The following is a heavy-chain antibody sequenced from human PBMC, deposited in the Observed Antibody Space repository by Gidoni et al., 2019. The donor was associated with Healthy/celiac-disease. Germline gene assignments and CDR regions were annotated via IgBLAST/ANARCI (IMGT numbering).Heavy chain of an antibody. CDR2: IYTSGST. CDR1: APSISSGSYY. J-gene: IGHJ4*02. CDR3: ARDFRRYYDN. Sequence: QVQPQESGPGLVKPSQTLSLPCTVPAPSISSGSYYWSWIRQPAGKGLEWIGRIYTSGSTNYNPSLKSRVTISVDTSKNQFSLKLSSVTAADTAGYYCARDFRRYYDNWGQGTLVTVSS. V-gene: IGHV4-61*02.